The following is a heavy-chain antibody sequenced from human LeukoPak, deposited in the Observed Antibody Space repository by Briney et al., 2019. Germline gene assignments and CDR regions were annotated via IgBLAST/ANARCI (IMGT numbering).Heavy chain of an antibody. CDR1: GGSISTSNCS. J-gene: IGHJ4*02. V-gene: IGHV4-30-2*01. Sequence: SQTLSLTCAVSGGSISTSNCSWSWIRQPPGKGLEWIGYIDHSGNTSYNPSLKSRVIISVDTSNNRFSLKLSSVTAADTAVYYCARLGVIGRTFDYWGQGTLVTVSS. CDR2: IDHSGNT. D-gene: IGHD2-21*01. CDR3: ARLGVIGRTFDY.